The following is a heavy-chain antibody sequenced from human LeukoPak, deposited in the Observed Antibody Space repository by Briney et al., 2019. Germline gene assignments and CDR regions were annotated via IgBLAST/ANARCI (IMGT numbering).Heavy chain of an antibody. D-gene: IGHD2-8*01. CDR1: GFTFSSYN. J-gene: IGHJ4*02. CDR3: ARDPSGYCTNGVCSSSSWDY. CDR2: ISTSSSYI. V-gene: IGHV3-21*06. Sequence: GGSLRLSCAASGFTFSSYNMNWVRQAPGKGLEWVSFISTSSSYIYYADSVKGRFTISRHNAKNSLYLEMNSLRAEDTAVYYCARDPSGYCTNGVCSSSSWDYWGQGTLVTVSS.